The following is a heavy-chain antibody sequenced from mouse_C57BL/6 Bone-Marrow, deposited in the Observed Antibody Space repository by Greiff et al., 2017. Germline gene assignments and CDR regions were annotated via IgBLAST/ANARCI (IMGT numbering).Heavy chain of an antibody. V-gene: IGHV1-59*01. Sequence: VQLQQSGAELVRPGTSVTLSCKASGYTFTSYSMHWVKQRPGQGLEWIGVLDPSDSYTNYNQKFKGKATLTVDKSSSTAYMQLSSLTAKNSAVYYCARLDYCGRIPYAMDYWGQGTSVTVSS. D-gene: IGHD1-1*01. CDR2: LDPSDSYT. J-gene: IGHJ4*01. CDR1: GYTFTSYS. CDR3: ARLDYCGRIPYAMDY.